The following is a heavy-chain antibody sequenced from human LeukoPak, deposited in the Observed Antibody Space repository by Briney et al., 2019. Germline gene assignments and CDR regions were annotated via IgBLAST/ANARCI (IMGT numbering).Heavy chain of an antibody. J-gene: IGHJ4*02. CDR2: ISGSGGST. Sequence: GGSLRLSCAASGFTFSSYAMSWVRQAPGKGLEWVSAISGSGGSTYYADSVKGRFTISRDNSKNTLYLQMNSLRSDDTAVYYCARDLGDYDALDVAGTWGQGTLVTVSS. D-gene: IGHD3-3*01. CDR1: GFTFSSYA. CDR3: ARDLGDYDALDVAGT. V-gene: IGHV3-23*01.